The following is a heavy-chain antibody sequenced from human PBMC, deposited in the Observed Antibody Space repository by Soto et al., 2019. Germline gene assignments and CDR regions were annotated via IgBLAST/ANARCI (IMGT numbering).Heavy chain of an antibody. CDR2: IYYSGST. CDR1: GGSVSSGSYY. V-gene: IGHV4-61*01. CDR3: ARDLVSDYDILTGYPYGMDV. Sequence: SETLSLTCTVSGGSVSSGSYYWSWIRQPPGKGLEWIGYIYYSGSTNYNPSLKSRVTISVDTSKNQFSLKLSSVTAADTAVYYCARDLVSDYDILTGYPYGMDVWGQGTTVTVSS. J-gene: IGHJ6*02. D-gene: IGHD3-9*01.